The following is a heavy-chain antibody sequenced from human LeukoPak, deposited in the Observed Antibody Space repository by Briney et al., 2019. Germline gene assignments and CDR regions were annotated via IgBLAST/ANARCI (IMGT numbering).Heavy chain of an antibody. CDR3: AKGPHYYDSSGYYYGRRWFDP. CDR2: IRSKANSYAT. V-gene: IGHV3-73*01. CDR1: GFTFSGSA. Sequence: GGSLRLSCAASGFTFSGSAMHWVRQASGKGLEWVGRIRSKANSYATAYAASVKGRFTISRDDSKNTAYLQMNSLRAEDTAVYYCAKGPHYYDSSGYYYGRRWFDPGAREPWSPSPQ. D-gene: IGHD3-22*01. J-gene: IGHJ5*02.